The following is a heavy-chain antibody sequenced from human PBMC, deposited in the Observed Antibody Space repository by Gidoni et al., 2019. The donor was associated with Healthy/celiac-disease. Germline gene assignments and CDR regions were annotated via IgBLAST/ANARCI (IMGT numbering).Heavy chain of an antibody. CDR2: IYYSGST. J-gene: IGHJ4*02. Sequence: QVQLQESGPGQVKPSQTLSLTCTVSGGSISSGGYYWSWIRQHPGKGLEWIGYIYYSGSTYYNPSLKSRVTISVDTSKNQFSLKLSSVTAADTAVYYCARGMTTVVSHWRPPPERWGQGTLVTVSS. CDR3: ARGMTTVVSHWRPPPER. CDR1: GGSISSGGYY. V-gene: IGHV4-31*03. D-gene: IGHD4-17*01.